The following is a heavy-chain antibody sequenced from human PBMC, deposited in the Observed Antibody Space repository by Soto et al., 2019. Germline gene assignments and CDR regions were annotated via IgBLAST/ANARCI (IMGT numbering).Heavy chain of an antibody. Sequence: QVQLVQSGAEVKKPGSSVKVSCKASGGTFSSYAISWVRQAPGQGLEWMGGIIPIFGTANYVQKFQGRVTITADESTSTAYMELSSLRSEDTAVYYCARRCSGGSCSRGATDYWGQGTLVTVSS. CDR3: ARRCSGGSCSRGATDY. CDR1: GGTFSSYA. D-gene: IGHD2-15*01. CDR2: IIPIFGTA. V-gene: IGHV1-69*01. J-gene: IGHJ4*02.